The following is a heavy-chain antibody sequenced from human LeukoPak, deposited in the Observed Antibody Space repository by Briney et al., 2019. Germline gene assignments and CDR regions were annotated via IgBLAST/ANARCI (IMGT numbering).Heavy chain of an antibody. V-gene: IGHV4-61*02. Sequence: SSETLSLTCTVSGGSIASGSYYWSWIRQPAGEGLEWIGRIYASGSTNYNPSLKSRVTISLDTSKNQFSLKLSSVTAADTAVYYCTKDSSAYYDSSGYNWGQGTLVTVSS. J-gene: IGHJ4*02. CDR3: TKDSSAYYDSSGYN. CDR1: GGSIASGSYY. CDR2: IYASGST. D-gene: IGHD3-22*01.